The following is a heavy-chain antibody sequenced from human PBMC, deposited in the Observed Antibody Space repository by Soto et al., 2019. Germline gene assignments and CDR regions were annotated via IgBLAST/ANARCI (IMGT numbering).Heavy chain of an antibody. CDR1: GFTFSSYA. Sequence: PGGSLRLSCAASGFTFSSYAMNWVRQAPGKGLEWVSTIRTSVGDTYYAASVKGRFTISRDNSKSTVYLHLNSLRAEDTAIYYCAKDPPYDYGYIDSWGQGTLVTVSS. D-gene: IGHD4-17*01. CDR2: IRTSVGDT. CDR3: AKDPPYDYGYIDS. J-gene: IGHJ4*02. V-gene: IGHV3-23*01.